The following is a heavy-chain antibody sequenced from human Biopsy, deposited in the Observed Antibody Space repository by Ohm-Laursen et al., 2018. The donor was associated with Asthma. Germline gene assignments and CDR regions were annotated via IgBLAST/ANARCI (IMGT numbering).Heavy chain of an antibody. Sequence: SPRLSCSASGFTFSSYGMHWVRQAPGKGLEWVAVISYDGSNKYYADSVKGRFTISRDNSKNTLYLQMNSLRAEDTAVYYCASQSSGPDFWSGYYYFDYWGQGTLVTVSS. J-gene: IGHJ4*02. CDR2: ISYDGSNK. V-gene: IGHV3-30*03. D-gene: IGHD3-3*01. CDR3: ASQSSGPDFWSGYYYFDY. CDR1: GFTFSSYG.